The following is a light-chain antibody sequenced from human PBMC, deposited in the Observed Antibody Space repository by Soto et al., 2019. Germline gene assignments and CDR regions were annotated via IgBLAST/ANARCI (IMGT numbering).Light chain of an antibody. J-gene: IGLJ2*01. Sequence: QSVLTQPPSASGSPGQSVTISCTGTTSDVGGYNFVSWYQQHPGKAPKLMIYEVSQRPAGVPDRFSGSKSGTSVSLAITGLRGEDEADYHCQSYDSSLTNAVFGGGTKLTVL. CDR2: EVS. CDR1: TSDVGGYNF. V-gene: IGLV2-8*01. CDR3: QSYDSSLTNAV.